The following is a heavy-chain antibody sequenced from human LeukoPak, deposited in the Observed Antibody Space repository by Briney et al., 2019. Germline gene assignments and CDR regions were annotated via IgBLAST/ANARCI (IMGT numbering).Heavy chain of an antibody. V-gene: IGHV4-39*01. J-gene: IGHJ4*02. CDR2: IYYSGST. Sequence: PETLSLTCTVSGGSISSSSYYWGWIRQPPGKGLEWIGSIYYSGSTYYNPSLKSRVTISVDTSKNQFSLKLSSVTAADTAVYYCARHNPYSYGFVFLDYWGQGTLVTVSS. CDR1: GGSISSSSYY. D-gene: IGHD5-18*01. CDR3: ARHNPYSYGFVFLDY.